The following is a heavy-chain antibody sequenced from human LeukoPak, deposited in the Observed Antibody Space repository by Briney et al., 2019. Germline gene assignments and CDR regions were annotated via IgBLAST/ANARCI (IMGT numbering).Heavy chain of an antibody. D-gene: IGHD3-22*01. CDR3: AKRGVVIRVILVGLHKEAYYFDS. CDR1: GITLSNYG. Sequence: HLGGSLRLSCAVSGITLSNYGMSWVRQAPGKGLEWVAGISDSGGRTNYADSVKGRFTISRDNPKNTLYLQMNSLRAEDTAVYFCAKRGVVIRVILVGLHKEAYYFDSWGQGALVTVSS. J-gene: IGHJ4*02. CDR2: ISDSGGRT. V-gene: IGHV3-23*01.